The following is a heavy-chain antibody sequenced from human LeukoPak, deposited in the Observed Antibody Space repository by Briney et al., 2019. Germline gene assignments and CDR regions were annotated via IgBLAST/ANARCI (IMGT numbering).Heavy chain of an antibody. CDR2: ISWNSGSI. CDR3: AKGSSRPPNAFDI. CDR1: GFTFDDYA. Sequence: PGGSLRLSCAASGFTFDDYAMHWVRQAPGKGLEWVSGISWNSGSIGYADSVKGRFTISRDNAKNSLYLQMNSLRAEDTAVYYCAKGSSRPPNAFDIWGQGTLVTVSS. D-gene: IGHD6-6*01. J-gene: IGHJ3*02. V-gene: IGHV3-9*01.